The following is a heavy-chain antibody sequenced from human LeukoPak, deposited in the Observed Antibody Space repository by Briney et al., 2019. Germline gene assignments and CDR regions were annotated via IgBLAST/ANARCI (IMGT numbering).Heavy chain of an antibody. D-gene: IGHD1-1*01. Sequence: GGSLRLSCAASGFTFSSYGMHWVRQAPGKGLEWVAFIRYDGGNKYYADSVKGRFTISRDNSKNTLYLQMNSLRAEDTAVYYCAKDMSGTCGYWGQGALVTVSS. CDR3: AKDMSGTCGY. V-gene: IGHV3-30*02. CDR1: GFTFSSYG. J-gene: IGHJ4*01. CDR2: IRYDGGNK.